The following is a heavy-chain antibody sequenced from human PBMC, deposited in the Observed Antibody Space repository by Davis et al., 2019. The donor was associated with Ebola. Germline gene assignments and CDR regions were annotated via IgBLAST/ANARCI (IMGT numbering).Heavy chain of an antibody. CDR1: GYTFTSYD. Sequence: ASVKVSCKASGYTFTSYDINWVRQATGQGLEWMGWMNPNSGNTGYAQKFQGRVTMTRNTSISTAYMELSSLRSEDTAVYYCARSHYGSGSYPEYYYGMDVWGQGTTVTVSS. J-gene: IGHJ6*02. CDR3: ARSHYGSGSYPEYYYGMDV. V-gene: IGHV1-8*01. D-gene: IGHD3-10*01. CDR2: MNPNSGNT.